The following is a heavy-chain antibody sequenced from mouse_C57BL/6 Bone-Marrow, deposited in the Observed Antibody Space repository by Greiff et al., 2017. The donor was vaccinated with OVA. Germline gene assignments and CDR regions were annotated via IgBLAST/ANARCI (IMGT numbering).Heavy chain of an antibody. CDR3: ARYGSSHWYFDV. D-gene: IGHD1-1*02. CDR1: GYTFTTYN. J-gene: IGHJ1*03. CDR2: INPNNGGT. V-gene: IGHV1-18*01. Sequence: EVQLQQSGPELVKPGASVKIPCKASGYTFTTYNMDWVKQSHGKSLEWIGDINPNNGGTIYNQKFKGKATLTVDKSSSTAYMELRSLTSEDTAVYYCARYGSSHWYFDVWGTGTTVTVSS.